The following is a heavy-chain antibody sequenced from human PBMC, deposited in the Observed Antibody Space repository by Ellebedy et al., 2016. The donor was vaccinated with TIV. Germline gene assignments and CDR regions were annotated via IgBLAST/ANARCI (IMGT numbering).Heavy chain of an antibody. Sequence: SVKVSCXASGGTFSSYAISWVRQAPGQGLEWMGGIIPIFGTANYAQKFQGRVTMTRDTSTSTVYMELSSLRSEDTAVYYCARDGSSGWDAQDYWGQGTLVTVSS. CDR2: IIPIFGTA. D-gene: IGHD6-19*01. CDR1: GGTFSSYA. V-gene: IGHV1-69*05. J-gene: IGHJ4*02. CDR3: ARDGSSGWDAQDY.